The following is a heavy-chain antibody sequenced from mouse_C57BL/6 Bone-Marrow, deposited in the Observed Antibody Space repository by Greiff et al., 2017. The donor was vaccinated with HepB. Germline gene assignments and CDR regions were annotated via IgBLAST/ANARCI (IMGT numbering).Heavy chain of an antibody. Sequence: QVQLKQSGAELARPGASVKLSCKASGYTFTSYGISWVKQRTGQGLEWIGEIYPRSGNTYYNEKFKGKATLTADKSYSTAYMELRSLTSEDSAVYFCARDRDWYFDVWGTVTTVTVSS. V-gene: IGHV1-81*01. J-gene: IGHJ1*03. CDR2: IYPRSGNT. CDR1: GYTFTSYG. D-gene: IGHD3-2*01. CDR3: ARDRDWYFDV.